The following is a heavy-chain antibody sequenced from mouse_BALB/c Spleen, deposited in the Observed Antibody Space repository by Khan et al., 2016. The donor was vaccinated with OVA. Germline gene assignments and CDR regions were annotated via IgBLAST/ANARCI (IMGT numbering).Heavy chain of an antibody. J-gene: IGHJ4*01. Sequence: QVQLKESGPGLVAPSQSLSITCTISGFSLTNYGLHWVRQPPGKGLEWLVVIWSGGSTTYNSALKSRLTISKDNSKSQVFLKMNSLQTDDTAMYFCDRPPYYHYNVMDFWGQGTSVTVSS. CDR2: IWSGGST. V-gene: IGHV2-6-1*01. D-gene: IGHD2-10*01. CDR3: DRPPYYHYNVMDF. CDR1: GFSLTNYG.